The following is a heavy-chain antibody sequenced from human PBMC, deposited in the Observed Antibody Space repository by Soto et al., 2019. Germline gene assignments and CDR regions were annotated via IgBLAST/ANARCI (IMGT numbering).Heavy chain of an antibody. CDR1: SGSISSSNW. D-gene: IGHD2-8*01. J-gene: IGHJ4*02. CDR2: IYHSGST. Sequence: SETLSLTCAVSSGSISSSNWWSWVRQPPGKGLEWIGEIYHSGSTNYNPSLKSRVTISVDKSKNQFSLKLSSVTAADTAVYYCASGVYCTNGVCYSSWGQGTLVTVSS. CDR3: ASGVYCTNGVCYSS. V-gene: IGHV4-4*02.